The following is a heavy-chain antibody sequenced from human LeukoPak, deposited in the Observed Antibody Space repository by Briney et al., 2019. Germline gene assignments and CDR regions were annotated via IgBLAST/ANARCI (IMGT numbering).Heavy chain of an antibody. Sequence: GRSLRLSCAASGFTFDDYAMHWVRQAPGKGLEWVSGISWNSGSIGYADSVKGRFTISRDNAKNSLYPQMNSLRAEDTALYYCAKETGTGGSSWYGYFDYWDQGTLVTVSS. D-gene: IGHD6-13*01. J-gene: IGHJ4*02. CDR1: GFTFDDYA. CDR3: AKETGTGGSSWYGYFDY. CDR2: ISWNSGSI. V-gene: IGHV3-9*01.